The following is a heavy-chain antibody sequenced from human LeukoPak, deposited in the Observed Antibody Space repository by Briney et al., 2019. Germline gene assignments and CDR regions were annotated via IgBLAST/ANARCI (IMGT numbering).Heavy chain of an antibody. Sequence: VSVKVSCKASGYTFTGYYMHWVRQAPGQGLEWMGWINPNSGGTNYAQKFQGRVSMTRDTPISTAYMDLSRLTSDDTAIYYCARDGGGTYQDFDYWGQGTLVTVSS. CDR1: GYTFTGYY. V-gene: IGHV1-2*02. CDR2: INPNSGGT. J-gene: IGHJ4*02. D-gene: IGHD1-26*01. CDR3: ARDGGGTYQDFDY.